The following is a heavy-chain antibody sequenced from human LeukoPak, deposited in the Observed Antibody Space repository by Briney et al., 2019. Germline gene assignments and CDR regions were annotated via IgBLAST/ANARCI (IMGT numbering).Heavy chain of an antibody. CDR3: ARGFTSGWILHN. D-gene: IGHD6-19*01. J-gene: IGHJ4*02. V-gene: IGHV4-59*01. Sequence: SETLSLTCTVSGGSISSYYWSWIRQPPGKGLEWIGYIYYSGTTNYNPSLKSRVSMSVDTSKNQFSLKLSSVTAADTAVYYCARGFTSGWILHNWGQGTLVTVSS. CDR1: GGSISSYY. CDR2: IYYSGTT.